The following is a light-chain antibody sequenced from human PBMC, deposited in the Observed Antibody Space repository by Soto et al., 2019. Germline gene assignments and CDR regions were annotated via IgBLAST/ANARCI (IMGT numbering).Light chain of an antibody. Sequence: QSALIQPASVSGSPGQSLIISCTGTGGDFGSSTYVSWYQQHSDKAPKVVIYEVNKRPSGVSSRFSGAKSGSTASLTISGLQGDDEATYFCSSYTTTNSWVFGGETKLTVL. CDR2: EVN. CDR3: SSYTTTNSWV. J-gene: IGLJ3*02. V-gene: IGLV2-14*01. CDR1: GGDFGSSTY.